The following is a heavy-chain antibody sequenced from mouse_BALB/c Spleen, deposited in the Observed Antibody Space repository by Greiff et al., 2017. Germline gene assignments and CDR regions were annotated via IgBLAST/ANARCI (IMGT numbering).Heavy chain of an antibody. V-gene: IGHV1-9*01. J-gene: IGHJ2*01. CDR2: ILPGSGST. CDR1: GYTFSSYW. CDR3: ARGRSYFDY. Sequence: QVQLKQSGAELMKPGASVKISCKATGYTFSSYWMEWVKQRPGHGLEWIGEILPGSGSTNYNEKFKGKATFTADTSSNTAYMQLSSLTSEDSAVYYCARGRSYFDYWGQGTTLTVSS.